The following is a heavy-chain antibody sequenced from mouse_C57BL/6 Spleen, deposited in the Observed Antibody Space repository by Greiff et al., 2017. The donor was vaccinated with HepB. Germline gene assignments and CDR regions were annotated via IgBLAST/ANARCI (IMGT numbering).Heavy chain of an antibody. CDR1: GYTFTSYD. CDR2: IYPRDGST. V-gene: IGHV1-85*01. Sequence: VQLQQSGPELVKPGASVKLSCKASGYTFTSYDINWVKQRPGQGLEWIGWIYPRDGSTKYNEKFKGKATLTADTSSSTAYMELHSLTSEDSAVDINTRGVYYAMDYWGQGTTVTVSS. J-gene: IGHJ4*01. CDR3: TRGVYYAMDY.